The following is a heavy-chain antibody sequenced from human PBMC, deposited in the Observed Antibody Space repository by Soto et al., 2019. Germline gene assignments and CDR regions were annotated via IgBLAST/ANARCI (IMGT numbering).Heavy chain of an antibody. Sequence: ASVKVSCKASGYTFTSCYMHWVRQAPGQGLEWMGIINPSGGSTSYAQKFQGRVTMTRDTSTSTVYMELSSLRSEDTAVYYCARVQNYYDSSGYYTQYFQHWGQGTLVTVSS. J-gene: IGHJ1*01. V-gene: IGHV1-46*01. CDR3: ARVQNYYDSSGYYTQYFQH. CDR2: INPSGGST. D-gene: IGHD3-22*01. CDR1: GYTFTSCY.